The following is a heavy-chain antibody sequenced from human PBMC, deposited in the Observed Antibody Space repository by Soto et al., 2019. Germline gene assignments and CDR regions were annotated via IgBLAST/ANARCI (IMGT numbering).Heavy chain of an antibody. CDR3: AREGAMVRAYYGMDV. D-gene: IGHD3-10*01. CDR2: ISAYNGNT. V-gene: IGHV1-18*04. Sequence: ASVKVSCKASGYTFTSYGISCVLQAPLQGLEWMGWISAYNGNTNYAQKLQGRVTMTTDTSTSTAYMELRSLRSDDTAVYYCAREGAMVRAYYGMDVWGQGTTVTVSS. CDR1: GYTFTSYG. J-gene: IGHJ6*02.